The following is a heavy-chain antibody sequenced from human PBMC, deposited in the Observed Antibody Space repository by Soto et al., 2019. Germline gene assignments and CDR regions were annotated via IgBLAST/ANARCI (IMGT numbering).Heavy chain of an antibody. V-gene: IGHV4-34*01. CDR1: GGSFSGYY. Sequence: QVQLQQWGAGLLKPSETLSLTCAVYGGSFSGYYWTWIRQPPGTGLEWIGEINHSGSTHYNPSLKSRVTISVDTSKNQFSLKLTSVTAAVTAVYYCARDKITGLFDYWGQGTLVTVSS. J-gene: IGHJ4*02. CDR3: ARDKITGLFDY. D-gene: IGHD2-8*02. CDR2: INHSGST.